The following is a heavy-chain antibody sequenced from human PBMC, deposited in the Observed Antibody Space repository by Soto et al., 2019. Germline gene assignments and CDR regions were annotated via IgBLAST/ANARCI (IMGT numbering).Heavy chain of an antibody. CDR2: INWNSANV. Sequence: EVQLVEFGGGLVQPGRSLRLSCAASGFKFDDYVMHWVRQAPGKGLEWVSAINWNSANVGYADSVKGRFTISRDNAKNSLYLQMNSLIPEDTALYYCAKEQALDYGAFGTALASWGQGTMVAVSS. V-gene: IGHV3-9*01. D-gene: IGHD4-17*01. J-gene: IGHJ3*01. CDR3: AKEQALDYGAFGTALAS. CDR1: GFKFDDYV.